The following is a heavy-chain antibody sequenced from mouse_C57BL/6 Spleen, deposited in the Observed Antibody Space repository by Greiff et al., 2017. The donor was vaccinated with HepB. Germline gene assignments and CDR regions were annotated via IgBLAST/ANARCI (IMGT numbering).Heavy chain of an antibody. Sequence: QVQLQQSGAELVRPGASVTLSCKASGYTFTDYEMHWVKQTPVHGLEWIGAIDPETGGTAYNQKFKGKAILTADKSSSTAYMELRSLTSEDSAVYYCTNPYYGSSYAYWGQGTLVTVSA. CDR1: GYTFTDYE. J-gene: IGHJ3*01. CDR2: IDPETGGT. D-gene: IGHD1-1*01. V-gene: IGHV1-15*01. CDR3: TNPYYGSSYAY.